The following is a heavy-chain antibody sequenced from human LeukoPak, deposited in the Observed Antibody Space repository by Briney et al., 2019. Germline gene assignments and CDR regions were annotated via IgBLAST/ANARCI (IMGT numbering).Heavy chain of an antibody. CDR2: ISSSSSYI. J-gene: IGHJ6*02. V-gene: IGHV3-21*01. CDR3: ARDSSPCAMDV. CDR1: GFTFSSYS. Sequence: GGSLRLSCAASGFTFSSYSMNWVRQVPGKGLEWVSSISSSSSYIYYADSVKGRFTISRDNAKNSLYLQMNSLRAEDTAVYYCARDSSPCAMDVWGQGTTVTVSS.